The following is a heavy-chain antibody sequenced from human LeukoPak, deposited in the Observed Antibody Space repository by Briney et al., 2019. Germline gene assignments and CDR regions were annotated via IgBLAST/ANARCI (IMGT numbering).Heavy chain of an antibody. Sequence: GGSLRLSCAASGFALSSHWMTWVRQVPGGGPEWVATVNRDGSETYYLDSVEGRFNSSKDNAKNSLYLQMNSLRAEDTALYHCARNNGLDVWGQRTTVIVSS. CDR3: ARNNGLDV. J-gene: IGHJ6*02. CDR2: VNRDGSET. V-gene: IGHV3-7*03. CDR1: GFALSSHW.